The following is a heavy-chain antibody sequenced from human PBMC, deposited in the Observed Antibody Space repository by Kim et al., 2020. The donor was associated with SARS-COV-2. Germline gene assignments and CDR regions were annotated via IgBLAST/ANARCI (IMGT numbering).Heavy chain of an antibody. CDR3: ANAGGSGTYDAFDI. CDR2: IYYSGST. V-gene: IGHV4-59*12. J-gene: IGHJ3*02. CDR1: GGSISSYY. Sequence: SETLSLTCTVSGGSISSYYWSWIRQPPGKGLEWIGYIYYSGSTNYNPSLKSRVTISVDTSKNQFSLKLSSVTAADTAVYYCANAGGSGTYDAFDILGQGTFVTVFS. D-gene: IGHD3-10*01.